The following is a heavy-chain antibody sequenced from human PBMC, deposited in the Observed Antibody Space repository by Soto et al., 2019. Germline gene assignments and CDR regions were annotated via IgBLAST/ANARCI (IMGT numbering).Heavy chain of an antibody. Sequence: ASVKVSCKASGYTFIGYYIHWLRQAPGQGLEWMGWISPSNGDTEFAPKFQGRVTVTRDTSLSTVYLTLSRLESDDTAVYHCTSAGVIPFLSYWGQGTQVTVSS. CDR1: GYTFIGYY. V-gene: IGHV1-2*02. D-gene: IGHD3-10*01. CDR3: TSAGVIPFLSY. CDR2: ISPSNGDT. J-gene: IGHJ4*02.